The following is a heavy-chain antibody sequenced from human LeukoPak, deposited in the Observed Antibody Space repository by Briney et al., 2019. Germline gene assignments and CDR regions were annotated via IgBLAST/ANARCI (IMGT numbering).Heavy chain of an antibody. Sequence: GGSLRLSCAASGFTFSSYAVSWVRQAPGKGLEWVSAISGSGGSTYYADSVKGRFTISRDNSKNTPYLQMNSLRAEDTAVYYCAKAWTPSSSNAFDIWGQGTMVTVSS. J-gene: IGHJ3*02. CDR1: GFTFSSYA. V-gene: IGHV3-23*01. D-gene: IGHD6-6*01. CDR2: ISGSGGST. CDR3: AKAWTPSSSNAFDI.